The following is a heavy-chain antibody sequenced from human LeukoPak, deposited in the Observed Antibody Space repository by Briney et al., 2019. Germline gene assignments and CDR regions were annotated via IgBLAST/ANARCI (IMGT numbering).Heavy chain of an antibody. CDR2: IWYDGSNK. CDR3: AKAPSGTPYQFDY. D-gene: IGHD3-10*01. CDR1: GFTFSTYG. V-gene: IGHV3-33*06. Sequence: GRSLRLSCAASGFTFSTYGMHWVRQAPGKGLEWVAVIWYDGSNKYYADSVKGRFTISRDNSKNTLYLQMSSLRAEDTAVYYCAKAPSGTPYQFDYWGQGTLVTVSS. J-gene: IGHJ4*02.